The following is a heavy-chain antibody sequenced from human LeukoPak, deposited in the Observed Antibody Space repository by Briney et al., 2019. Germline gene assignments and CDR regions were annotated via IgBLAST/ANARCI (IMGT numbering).Heavy chain of an antibody. Sequence: QPGGSLRLSCSASGFTFSSYAMHWVRQAPGKGLEYVSAISSNGGSTYYADSVKGRFTISRDSSKNTLYLQMDNLRMEDTAVYYCARFASSVSSHPVDYWGQGTLVTVSS. V-gene: IGHV3-64*04. CDR3: ARFASSVSSHPVDY. D-gene: IGHD3-22*01. CDR2: ISSNGGST. CDR1: GFTFSSYA. J-gene: IGHJ4*02.